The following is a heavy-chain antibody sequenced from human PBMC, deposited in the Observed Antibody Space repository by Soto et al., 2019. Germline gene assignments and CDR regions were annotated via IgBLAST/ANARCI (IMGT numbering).Heavy chain of an antibody. CDR1: GFTFSSYA. CDR3: AKREETHAFDI. CDR2: ISGSGSST. V-gene: IGHV3-23*01. D-gene: IGHD1-26*01. Sequence: GGSLRLSCAASGFTFSSYAMNWVRQAPGKGLEWVSTISGSGSSTYFTDSVKGRFTISRDNSKNTLYLQMNSLRAEDTAVYYCAKREETHAFDIWGQGTMVTVSS. J-gene: IGHJ3*02.